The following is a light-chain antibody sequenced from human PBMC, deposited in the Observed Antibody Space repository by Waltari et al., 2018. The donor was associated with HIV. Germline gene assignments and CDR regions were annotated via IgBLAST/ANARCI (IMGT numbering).Light chain of an antibody. Sequence: QSALTQPASVSGSPGQSITISCTGTSSDVGGYKYVSWYQQHPGKAPKLIIYEVSNRPSGISNRFSGSKSGNAASLTISGLQAEDESDYFCSSYTNTNILIFGGGTKLTVL. CDR1: SSDVGGYKY. J-gene: IGLJ2*01. CDR2: EVS. V-gene: IGLV2-14*01. CDR3: SSYTNTNILI.